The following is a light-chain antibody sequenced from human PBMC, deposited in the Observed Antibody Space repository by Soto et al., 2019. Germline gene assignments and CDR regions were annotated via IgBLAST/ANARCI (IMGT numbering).Light chain of an antibody. V-gene: IGKV3-15*01. CDR2: DAS. J-gene: IGKJ4*01. CDR1: QSVTTN. Sequence: EVVMTQSPATLSVSPGERVTFSCRASQSVTTNLAWYQHKPGQSPRLLISDASTGASGIPPRFSGSGSGTEFTLTIDRLQSADFEVYHCQQYDRWPVTFGGGTKV. CDR3: QQYDRWPVT.